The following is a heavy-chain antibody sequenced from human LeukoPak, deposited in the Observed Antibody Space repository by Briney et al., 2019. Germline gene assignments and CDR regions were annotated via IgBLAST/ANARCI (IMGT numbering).Heavy chain of an antibody. CDR1: GYTFTGYY. Sequence: ASVKVSCKASGYTFTGYYMHWVRQATGQGLEWMGWMNPNSGNTGYAQKFQGRVTMTRNTSISTAYMELSSLRSEDTAVYYCARGYAYYYYMDVWGKGTTVTISS. CDR3: ARGYAYYYYMDV. J-gene: IGHJ6*03. V-gene: IGHV1-8*02. CDR2: MNPNSGNT. D-gene: IGHD2-2*01.